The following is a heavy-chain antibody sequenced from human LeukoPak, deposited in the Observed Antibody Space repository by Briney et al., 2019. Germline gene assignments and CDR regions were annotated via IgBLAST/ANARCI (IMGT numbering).Heavy chain of an antibody. V-gene: IGHV3-21*06. D-gene: IGHD1-14*01. CDR2: IGPTGFDR. CDR3: ATETNGRHYDY. CDR1: GLTFSTSG. Sequence: KAGGSLRLSCTTSGLTFSTSGFNWVRQAPGKGLEWVASIGPTGFDRYHADSIKGRFTIFRDNANNFLYLQMDSLRAEDTAVYYCATETNGRHYDYWGQGTLLTVSS. J-gene: IGHJ4*02.